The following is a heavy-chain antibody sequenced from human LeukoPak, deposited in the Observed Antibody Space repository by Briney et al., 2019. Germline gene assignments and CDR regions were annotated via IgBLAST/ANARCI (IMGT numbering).Heavy chain of an antibody. CDR2: ISSNNGYI. J-gene: IGHJ4*02. V-gene: IGHV3-21*01. D-gene: IGHD6-13*01. Sequence: GGSLRLSCAASGFSFSSYRMNWVRQAPGKGLEWVASISSNNGYIYYADSVKGRFTISRDNGENSLHLQMNSLRAEDAAVYYCARDLGTRKTIAFADWGQGTLVTVSS. CDR3: ARDLGTRKTIAFAD. CDR1: GFSFSSYR.